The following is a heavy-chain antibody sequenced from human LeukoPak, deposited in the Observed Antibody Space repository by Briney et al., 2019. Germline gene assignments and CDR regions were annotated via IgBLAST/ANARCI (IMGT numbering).Heavy chain of an antibody. Sequence: GGSLRLSCAASGFTVSSNYMSWVRQAPGKGLEWVSVIYSGGSTYYADSVKGRFAISRDNSKNTLYLQMNSLRAEDTAVYYCAKEKRYSYGFDYWGQGTLVTVSS. CDR1: GFTVSSNY. V-gene: IGHV3-53*01. J-gene: IGHJ4*02. CDR2: IYSGGST. D-gene: IGHD5-18*01. CDR3: AKEKRYSYGFDY.